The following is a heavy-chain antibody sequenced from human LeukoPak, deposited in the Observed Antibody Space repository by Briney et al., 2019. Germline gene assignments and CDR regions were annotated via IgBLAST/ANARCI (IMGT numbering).Heavy chain of an antibody. D-gene: IGHD6-19*01. CDR3: ARDRGSGDSFDL. CDR1: GFTFSTYG. V-gene: IGHV3-33*01. CDR2: IWFDGSNQ. J-gene: IGHJ3*01. Sequence: GGSLRLSCAASGFTFSTYGMHWSRQAPGKGLEWVAVIWFDGSNQYYVDSVRGRFSISRDNSKNTLYLQMNTLRAEDTGVYYCARDRGSGDSFDLWGQGAMVTASS.